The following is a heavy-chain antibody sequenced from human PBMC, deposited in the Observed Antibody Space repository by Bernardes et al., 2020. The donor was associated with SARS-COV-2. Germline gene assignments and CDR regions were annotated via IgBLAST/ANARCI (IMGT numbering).Heavy chain of an antibody. CDR1: GFTFSSYA. CDR2: ISYDGSNK. V-gene: IGHV3-30-3*01. CDR3: ASVVYAIPEGYYYYGMDV. Sequence: GGSLRLSCAASGFTFSSYAMHWVRQAPGKGLEWVAVISYDGSNKYYADSVKGRFTISRDNSKNTLYLQMNSLRAEDTAVYYCASVVYAIPEGYYYYGMDVWGQGTTVTVSS. D-gene: IGHD2-8*02. J-gene: IGHJ6*02.